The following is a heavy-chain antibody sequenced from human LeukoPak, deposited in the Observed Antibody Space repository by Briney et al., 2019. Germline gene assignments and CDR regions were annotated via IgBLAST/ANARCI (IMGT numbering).Heavy chain of an antibody. CDR1: GYTFTSYG. Sequence: ASVTVSCKASGYTFTSYGISWVRQAPGQGLEWMGWISAYNGNTNYAQKLQGRVTMTTDTSTSTAYMELRSLRSDDTAVYYCARVRGSYSSSMGYYYMDVWGKGTTVTVSS. J-gene: IGHJ6*03. CDR3: ARVRGSYSSSMGYYYMDV. D-gene: IGHD6-6*01. V-gene: IGHV1-18*01. CDR2: ISAYNGNT.